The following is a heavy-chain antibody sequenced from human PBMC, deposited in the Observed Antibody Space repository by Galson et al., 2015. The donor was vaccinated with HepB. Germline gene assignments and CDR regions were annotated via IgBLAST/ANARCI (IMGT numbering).Heavy chain of an antibody. CDR3: ARLCSTCPNGVFDM. J-gene: IGHJ3*02. V-gene: IGHV3-7*03. D-gene: IGHD2-8*01. CDR1: GFTFSNSW. CDR2: IKPDSSEI. Sequence: SLRLSCAVSGFTFSNSWMTWVRQAPGKGLEWVANIKPDSSEIHSAASVWGRFTISRENAKNSLYLEMNSLRAEDTALYFCARLCSTCPNGVFDMWGQGTMVTVSS.